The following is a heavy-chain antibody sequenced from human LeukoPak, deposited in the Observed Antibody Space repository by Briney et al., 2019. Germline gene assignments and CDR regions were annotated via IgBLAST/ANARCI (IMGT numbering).Heavy chain of an antibody. J-gene: IGHJ4*02. CDR2: ISSSSSYI. CDR3: ARDRSSGWAIGYFDY. V-gene: IGHV3-21*01. Sequence: GGSLRLSCAASGFTFSGYEMNWVRQAPGKGLEWVSSISSSSSYIYYADSVKGRFTISRDNAKNSLYLQMNSLRAEDTAVYYCARDRSSGWAIGYFDYWGQGTLVTVSS. D-gene: IGHD6-19*01. CDR1: GFTFSGYE.